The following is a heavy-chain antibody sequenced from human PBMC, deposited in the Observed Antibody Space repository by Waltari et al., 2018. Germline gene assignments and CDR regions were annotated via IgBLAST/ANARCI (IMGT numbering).Heavy chain of an antibody. D-gene: IGHD1-20*01. V-gene: IGHV3-23*01. J-gene: IGHJ4*02. CDR1: GFSFGSGA. CDR3: AKPFYNWDDPLDS. Sequence: EVQLLESGGDFVQPGGSLRLSCAISGFSFGSGAINWVRPAPGTGLEWVAAISVSDDTYYALSVNGRFTISRDTSRNTVYLHINSLRAEDTAVYYCAKPFYNWDDPLDSWGQGTLVTVSS. CDR2: ISVSDDT.